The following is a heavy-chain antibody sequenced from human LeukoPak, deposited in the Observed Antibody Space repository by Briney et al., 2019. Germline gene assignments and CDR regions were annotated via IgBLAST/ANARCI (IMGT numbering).Heavy chain of an antibody. J-gene: IGHJ3*02. Sequence: GGSLRLSCAASGFTVSSNYMSWVRQAPGKGLEWVSVIYSGGSTYYADSVKGRFTISRDNSKNTLYFQMNSLRAEDTAVYYCARGMTTVTNDAFDIWGQGTMVTVSS. V-gene: IGHV3-66*01. D-gene: IGHD4-17*01. CDR1: GFTVSSNY. CDR2: IYSGGST. CDR3: ARGMTTVTNDAFDI.